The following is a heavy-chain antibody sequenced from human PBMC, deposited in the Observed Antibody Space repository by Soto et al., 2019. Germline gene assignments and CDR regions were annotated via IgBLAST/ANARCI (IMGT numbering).Heavy chain of an antibody. Sequence: GGSLRLSCAASGFTFDDYAMHWVRQAPGKGLEWVSGISWNSGSIGYADSVKGRFTISRDNAKNSLYLQMNSLRAEDTALYYCAKDIQDSSSWYEDAFDIWGQGTMVTVSS. CDR2: ISWNSGSI. V-gene: IGHV3-9*01. D-gene: IGHD6-13*01. CDR3: AKDIQDSSSWYEDAFDI. CDR1: GFTFDDYA. J-gene: IGHJ3*02.